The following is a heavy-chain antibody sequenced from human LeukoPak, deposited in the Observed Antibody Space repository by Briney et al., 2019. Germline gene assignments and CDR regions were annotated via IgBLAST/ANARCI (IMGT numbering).Heavy chain of an antibody. Sequence: PGGSLRLSCAASGFTFSSYSMNWVRQAQGKGLEWVSSISSSSSYIYYADSVKGRFTISRDNAKNSLYLQMNSLRAEDTAVYYCAKATVAGSYYFDYWGQGTLVTVSS. CDR3: AKATVAGSYYFDY. D-gene: IGHD6-19*01. J-gene: IGHJ4*02. CDR1: GFTFSSYS. CDR2: ISSSSSYI. V-gene: IGHV3-21*01.